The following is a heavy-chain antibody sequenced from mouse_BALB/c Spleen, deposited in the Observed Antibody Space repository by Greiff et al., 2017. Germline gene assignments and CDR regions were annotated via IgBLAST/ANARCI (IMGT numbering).Heavy chain of an antibody. D-gene: IGHD1-1*01. CDR2: INPSNGRT. V-gene: IGHV1S81*02. CDR1: GYTFTSYW. CDR3: ATPFTTVVATDYFDY. J-gene: IGHJ2*01. Sequence: QVQLQQPGAELVKPGASVKLSCKASGYTFTSYWMHWVKQRPGQGLEWIGEINPSNGRTNYNEKFKSKATLTVDKSSSTAYMQLSSLTSEDSAVYYCATPFTTVVATDYFDYWGQGTTLTVSS.